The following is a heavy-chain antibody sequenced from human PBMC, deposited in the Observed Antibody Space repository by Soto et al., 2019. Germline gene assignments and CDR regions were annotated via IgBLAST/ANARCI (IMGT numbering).Heavy chain of an antibody. D-gene: IGHD1-1*01. Sequence: PSGTLSLTCTVSGASINGFYLSWIRKSAGKGLEWIGRIYATGTTDYNPSLKSRVMMSVDTSKKQFSLKLRSVTAADTAVYYCVRYGMKTLPDWFDPWGQGILVTVFS. J-gene: IGHJ5*02. CDR1: GASINGFY. CDR2: IYATGTT. CDR3: VRYGMKTLPDWFDP. V-gene: IGHV4-4*07.